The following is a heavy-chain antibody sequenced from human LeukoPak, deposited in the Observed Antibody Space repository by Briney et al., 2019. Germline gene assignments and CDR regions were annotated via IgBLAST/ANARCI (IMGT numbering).Heavy chain of an antibody. CDR2: FDPEDGET. CDR3: ATGRLTIFGVVIRLDY. J-gene: IGHJ4*02. CDR1: GYTLTELS. Sequence: ASVKVSCKVSGYTLTELSMHWVRQAPGKGLEWMGGFDPEDGETIYAQKFQGRVTMTADTSTDTAYMELSSLRSEDTAVYYCATGRLTIFGVVIRLDYWGQGTLVTVSS. D-gene: IGHD3-3*01. V-gene: IGHV1-24*01.